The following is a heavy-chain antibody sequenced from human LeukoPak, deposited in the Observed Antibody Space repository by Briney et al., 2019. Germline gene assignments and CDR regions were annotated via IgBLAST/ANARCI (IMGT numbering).Heavy chain of an antibody. Sequence: GGSLRLSCAASGFTFSSYAMHWVRQAPGKRLEWVAVISYDGSNKYYADSVKGRFTISRDNSKNTLYLQMNSLRAEDTAVYYCARGIAVAGTAFDYWGQGTLVTVSS. CDR1: GFTFSSYA. J-gene: IGHJ4*02. CDR3: ARGIAVAGTAFDY. V-gene: IGHV3-30-3*01. CDR2: ISYDGSNK. D-gene: IGHD6-19*01.